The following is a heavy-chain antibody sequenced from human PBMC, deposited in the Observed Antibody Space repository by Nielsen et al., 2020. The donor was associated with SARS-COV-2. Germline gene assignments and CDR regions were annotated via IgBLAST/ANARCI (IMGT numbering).Heavy chain of an antibody. D-gene: IGHD4-23*01. Sequence: GSLRLSCAVSGGSISSSNWWSWVRQPPGKGLEWIGEIYHSGNTNYNPSLKSRVTISVDKSKNQFSLKLSSVTAADTAVYYCARDKDDYGGNYLDYWGQGTLVTVSS. CDR3: ARDKDDYGGNYLDY. CDR1: GGSISSSNW. V-gene: IGHV4-4*02. CDR2: IYHSGNT. J-gene: IGHJ4*02.